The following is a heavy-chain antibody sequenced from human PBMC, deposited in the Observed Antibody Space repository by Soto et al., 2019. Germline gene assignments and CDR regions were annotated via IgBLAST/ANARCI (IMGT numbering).Heavy chain of an antibody. Sequence: PGESLKISCKGSGYSFTSYWIGWVRQMPGKGLEWMGIIYPGDSDTRYSPSFQGQVTISADKSISTAYLQWSSLKASDTAMYYCARLKITQSGYYGMDVWGQGTTVTVSS. CDR3: ARLKITQSGYYGMDV. V-gene: IGHV5-51*01. CDR1: GYSFTSYW. CDR2: IYPGDSDT. D-gene: IGHD1-20*01. J-gene: IGHJ6*02.